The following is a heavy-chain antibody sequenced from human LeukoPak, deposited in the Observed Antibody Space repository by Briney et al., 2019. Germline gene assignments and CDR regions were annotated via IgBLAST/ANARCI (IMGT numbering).Heavy chain of an antibody. Sequence: SETLSLTCIVSGGSISTSAYYWGWIRQPPGEGLQWIGSIYYSGNTYYNSSLKSRVTISVDTSKNQFSLKLSSVTAADTAVYYCVRRQLGVYYYGMDVWGQGTTVTVSS. CDR3: VRRQLGVYYYGMDV. J-gene: IGHJ6*02. CDR1: GGSISTSAYY. D-gene: IGHD6-13*01. CDR2: IYYSGNT. V-gene: IGHV4-39*07.